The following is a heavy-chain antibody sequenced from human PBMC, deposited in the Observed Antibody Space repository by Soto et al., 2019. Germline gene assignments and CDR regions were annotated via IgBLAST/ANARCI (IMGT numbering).Heavy chain of an antibody. CDR1: GGSISSSSYY. J-gene: IGHJ4*02. Sequence: QLQLQESGPGLVKPSETLSLTCTVSGGSISSSSYYWGWIRQPPGKGLEWIGSIYYSGSTYYNPSLQRRLTISADASQNQFSPQLSSVTAADPAVYYCARRSVGATVAVAYWGQGTLVTVSS. D-gene: IGHD1-26*01. CDR2: IYYSGST. CDR3: ARRSVGATVAVAY. V-gene: IGHV4-39*01.